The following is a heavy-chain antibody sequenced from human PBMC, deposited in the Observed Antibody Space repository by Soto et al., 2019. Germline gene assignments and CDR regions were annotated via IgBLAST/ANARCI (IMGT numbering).Heavy chain of an antibody. V-gene: IGHV3-23*01. Sequence: EVQLLESGGGLVQPGGSLRLSCAASGFTFSSYAMRWVRQAPVKGLEWVSAISGSGDSTYYADSMKGRFTISRDNSKNTLYPQMNSLRAEDTAVYYCARRGSGSYYDYWGQGTLVTVSS. CDR3: ARRGSGSYYDY. CDR1: GFTFSSYA. CDR2: ISGSGDST. D-gene: IGHD1-26*01. J-gene: IGHJ4*02.